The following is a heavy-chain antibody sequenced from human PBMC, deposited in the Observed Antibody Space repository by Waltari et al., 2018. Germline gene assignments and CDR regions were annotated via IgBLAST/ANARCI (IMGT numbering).Heavy chain of an antibody. D-gene: IGHD2-2*01. Sequence: QVQLQESGPGLVKPSQTLCTTCTVPGDSISRGSSYWSSSRPPAGKGLEWIGRIYTSGSTNYNPSLKSRATISVDTSKTLFSLKLSSVTAADTAVYYWASFCSSTSCQGADYWGQGTLVTVSS. CDR1: GDSISRGSSY. V-gene: IGHV4-61*02. J-gene: IGHJ4*02. CDR2: IYTSGST. CDR3: ASFCSSTSCQGADY.